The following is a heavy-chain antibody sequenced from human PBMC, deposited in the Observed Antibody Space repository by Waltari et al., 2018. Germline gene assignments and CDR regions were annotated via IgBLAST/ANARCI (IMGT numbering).Heavy chain of an antibody. Sequence: QLQLQESGPGLVKPSETLSLTCTVSGGSISSSSYYWGWIRQPPGKGLEGIGSIYYSGGTYYNPALKSRVPISVDTSKNQFSLKLSSVTAADTAVYYCASQQLVLRGPFDYWGQGTLVTVSS. CDR2: IYYSGGT. CDR1: GGSISSSSYY. J-gene: IGHJ4*02. D-gene: IGHD6-13*01. V-gene: IGHV4-39*01. CDR3: ASQQLVLRGPFDY.